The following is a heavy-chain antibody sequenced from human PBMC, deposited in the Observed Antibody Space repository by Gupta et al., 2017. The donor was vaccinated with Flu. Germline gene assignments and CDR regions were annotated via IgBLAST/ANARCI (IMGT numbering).Heavy chain of an antibody. CDR3: AREGSVYCGGDCYSVTFDY. CDR1: GYTFTSYG. CDR2: ISAYNGNT. D-gene: IGHD2-21*02. V-gene: IGHV1-18*01. J-gene: IGHJ4*02. Sequence: QVQPVQSGAEVKKPGASVKVSCKAAGYTFTSYGIRWVRQAPVEGLEWMGWISAYNGNTNYAQKLQGRVTMTTDTSTSTAYMELRSLRSDDTAVYYCAREGSVYCGGDCYSVTFDYWGQGTLVTVSS.